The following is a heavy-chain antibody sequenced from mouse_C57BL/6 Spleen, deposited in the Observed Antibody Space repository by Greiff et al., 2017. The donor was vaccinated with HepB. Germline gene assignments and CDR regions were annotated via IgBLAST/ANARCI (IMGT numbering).Heavy chain of an antibody. CDR2: IDPSDSET. D-gene: IGHD1-1*01. V-gene: IGHV1-52*01. CDR1: GYTFTSYW. CDR3: ARSLYYGSSYYFDY. Sequence: QVQLQQPGAELVRPGSSVKLSCKASGYTFTSYWLHWVKQRPIQGLEWIGNIDPSDSETHYNQKFKDKAKLTVDKSSSTAYMQLNSLTSEDSAVYYCARSLYYGSSYYFDYCGQGTTFTVSS. J-gene: IGHJ2*01.